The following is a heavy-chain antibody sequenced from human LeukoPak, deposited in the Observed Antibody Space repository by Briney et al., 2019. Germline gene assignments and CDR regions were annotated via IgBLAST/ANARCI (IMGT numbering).Heavy chain of an antibody. CDR2: ISSSSSYI. J-gene: IGHJ4*02. CDR3: ARDATSGYCSGGSCYSDY. CDR1: GFTFSSYS. Sequence: GGSLRLSCAASGFTFSSYSMNWVRQAPGKGLEWVSSISSSSSYIYYADSVKGRFTISRDNAKNSLYLQMNSLRAEDTAVYYCARDATSGYCSGGSCYSDYWGQGTLVTVSS. D-gene: IGHD2-15*01. V-gene: IGHV3-21*01.